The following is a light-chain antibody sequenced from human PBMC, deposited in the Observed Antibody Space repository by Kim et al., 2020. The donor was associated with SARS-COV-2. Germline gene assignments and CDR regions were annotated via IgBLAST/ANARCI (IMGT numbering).Light chain of an antibody. CDR3: SAWDSNLSAWV. CDR2: RNN. Sequence: QAGLTQPPSVSKGLRQTATLTCTGNSNNVGNEGAAWLQQHQGHPPKLLSYRNNNRPSGISERFSASRSGNTASLTITGLQSEDEADYYCSAWDSNLSAWVFGGGTKLTVL. J-gene: IGLJ3*02. V-gene: IGLV10-54*04. CDR1: SNNVGNEG.